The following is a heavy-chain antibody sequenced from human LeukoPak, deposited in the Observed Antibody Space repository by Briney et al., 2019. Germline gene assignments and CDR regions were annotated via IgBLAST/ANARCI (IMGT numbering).Heavy chain of an antibody. CDR3: ARSLYSSGWYSDY. V-gene: IGHV3-11*04. D-gene: IGHD6-19*01. CDR1: GFTFSDYY. CDR2: ISTGGSTI. Sequence: PGGSLRLSCAASGFTFSDYYMGWIRQAPGKGLEWVSYISTGGSTIYYADSVKGRFTISRDNAKNSLSLQMNSLRAEDTAVYYCARSLYSSGWYSDYWGQGTLVTVSS. J-gene: IGHJ4*02.